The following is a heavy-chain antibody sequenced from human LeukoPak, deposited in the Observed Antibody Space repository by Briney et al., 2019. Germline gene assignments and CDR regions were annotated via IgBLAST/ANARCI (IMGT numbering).Heavy chain of an antibody. CDR3: ARGPPIRGYRYGYDTGYYYSYSMDV. V-gene: IGHV1-2*02. CDR1: GYTFTGYY. D-gene: IGHD5-18*01. CDR2: INPNSGGT. Sequence: GASVTVSCKASGYTFTGYYMHWVRQAPGQGLEWMGWINPNSGGTNYAQKFQGRVTMTRDTSISTAYMELSSLRSEDTAVYYCARGPPIRGYRYGYDTGYYYSYSMDVWGKGTTVTISS. J-gene: IGHJ6*03.